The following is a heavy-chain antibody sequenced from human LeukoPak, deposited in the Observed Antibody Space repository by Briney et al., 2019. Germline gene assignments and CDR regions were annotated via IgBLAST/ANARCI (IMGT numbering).Heavy chain of an antibody. J-gene: IGHJ4*02. CDR2: FDPEDGET. D-gene: IGHD3-3*01. CDR1: GYTLTELS. V-gene: IGHV1-24*01. CDR3: ATSGSLEWLSDLGY. Sequence: ASVKVSCKVSGYTLTELSMHWVRQAPGKGLEWMGGFDPEDGETIYAQKFQGRVTMTEDTSTDTAYMELSSLRSEDTAVYYCATSGSLEWLSDLGYWGQGTLATVSS.